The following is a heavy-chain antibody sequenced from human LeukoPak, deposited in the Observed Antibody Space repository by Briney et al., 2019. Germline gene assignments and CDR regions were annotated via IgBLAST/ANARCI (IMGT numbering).Heavy chain of an antibody. J-gene: IGHJ4*02. Sequence: GASLKISCKGSGSSFTSYWISWVRQMPGKGLEWMGIIYPGDSDTRYSPSFQGQVTISADKFISTAYLQWSSLKASDTAMYYCARGGYSYGLITYFDYWGQGTLVTVSS. CDR2: IYPGDSDT. V-gene: IGHV5-51*01. CDR3: ARGGYSYGLITYFDY. D-gene: IGHD5-18*01. CDR1: GSSFTSYW.